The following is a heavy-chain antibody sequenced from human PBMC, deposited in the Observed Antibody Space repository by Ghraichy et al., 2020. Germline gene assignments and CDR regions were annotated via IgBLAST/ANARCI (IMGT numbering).Heavy chain of an antibody. D-gene: IGHD4-23*01. Sequence: WSGSRQPPGKGLEWIGCISYSGSTNYNPSLKSRVTMSVDTSKNQFSLKLSSVTPADTAVYYCARVYGGNSDWFDPWGQGTPVTVSS. J-gene: IGHJ5*02. CDR2: ISYSGST. CDR3: ARVYGGNSDWFDP. V-gene: IGHV4-59*01.